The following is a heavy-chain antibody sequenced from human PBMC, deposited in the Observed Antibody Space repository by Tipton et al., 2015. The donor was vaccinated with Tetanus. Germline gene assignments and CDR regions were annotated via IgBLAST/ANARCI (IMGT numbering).Heavy chain of an antibody. CDR3: AKDHLAPGLYFDS. J-gene: IGHJ4*02. CDR1: GFTFSRYP. V-gene: IGHV3-48*03. D-gene: IGHD3-10*01. CDR2: LNPSGTST. Sequence: SLRLSCAASGFTFSRYPMHWVRQAPGKGLEWVSYLNPSGTSTYYADSVKGRFTISRDNTKNSLFLQMNNLGAEDTAVYYCAKDHLAPGLYFDSWGQVTLVTVSS.